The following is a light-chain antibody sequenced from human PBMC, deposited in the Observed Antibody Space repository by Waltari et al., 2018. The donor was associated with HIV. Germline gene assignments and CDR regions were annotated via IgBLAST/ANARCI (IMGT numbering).Light chain of an antibody. CDR3: QQYNNWPPIT. Sequence: EILMTQSPATLSVSPGERATLSCRASQSIRSNLAWYQQKPGQAPRRLLYDASTRATGIPAMFSGSGSGTEFTLTITSLQSEDFAVYYCQQYNNWPPITFGQGTRLEIK. CDR2: DAS. J-gene: IGKJ5*01. V-gene: IGKV3-15*01. CDR1: QSIRSN.